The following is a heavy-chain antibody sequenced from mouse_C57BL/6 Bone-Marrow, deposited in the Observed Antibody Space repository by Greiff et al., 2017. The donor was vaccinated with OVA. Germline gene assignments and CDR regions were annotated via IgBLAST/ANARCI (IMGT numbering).Heavy chain of an antibody. CDR3: ARSEGYDYAMDY. CDR1: GYAFSSSW. Sequence: QVQLKQSGPELVKPGASVKISCKASGYAFSSSWMNWVKQRPGKGLEWIGRIYPGDGDTNYNGKFKGKATLTADKSSSTAYMQLSSLTSEDSAVYFCARSEGYDYAMDYWGQGTSVTVSS. V-gene: IGHV1-82*01. D-gene: IGHD2-3*01. J-gene: IGHJ4*01. CDR2: IYPGDGDT.